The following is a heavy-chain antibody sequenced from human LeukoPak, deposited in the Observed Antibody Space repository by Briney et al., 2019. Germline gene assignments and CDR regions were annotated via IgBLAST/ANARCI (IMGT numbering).Heavy chain of an antibody. Sequence: PSETLSLTCAVYGGSFSGYYWSWIRQPPGKGLEWIGKINHSGSTNYNPSLKSRVTISVDTSKNQFSLKLSSVTAADTAVYYCARTQVLRYFDWLPWNYYYGMDVWGQGTTVTVSS. D-gene: IGHD3-9*01. CDR3: ARTQVLRYFDWLPWNYYYGMDV. V-gene: IGHV4-34*01. CDR1: GGSFSGYY. J-gene: IGHJ6*02. CDR2: INHSGST.